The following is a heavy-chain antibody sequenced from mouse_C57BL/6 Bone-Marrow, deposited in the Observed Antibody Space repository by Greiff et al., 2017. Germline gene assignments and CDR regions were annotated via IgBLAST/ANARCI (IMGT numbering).Heavy chain of an antibody. CDR3: ARDFYYYGSDYAMDY. D-gene: IGHD1-1*01. CDR2: ISYDGSN. V-gene: IGHV3-6*01. CDR1: GYSITSGYY. J-gene: IGHJ4*01. Sequence: EVQLQESGPGLVKPSQSLSLTCSVTGYSITSGYYWNWIRQFPGNKLEWMGYISYDGSNNYNPSLKNRISITRDTSKNQFFLKLNSVTTEDTATYYCARDFYYYGSDYAMDYWGQGTSVTVSS.